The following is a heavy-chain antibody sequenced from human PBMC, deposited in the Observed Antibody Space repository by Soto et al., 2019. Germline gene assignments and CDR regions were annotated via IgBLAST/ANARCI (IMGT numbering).Heavy chain of an antibody. V-gene: IGHV4-34*01. J-gene: IGHJ4*02. CDR1: GGSFSGYY. Sequence: ASETLSLTCAVYGGSFSGYYWSWIRQPPGKGLEWIGEINHSGSTNYNPSLKSRVTISVDTSKNQFSLKLSSVTAADTAVYYCARGRYYGSGSYEGFDYWGQGTLVTVSS. CDR2: INHSGST. CDR3: ARGRYYGSGSYEGFDY. D-gene: IGHD3-10*01.